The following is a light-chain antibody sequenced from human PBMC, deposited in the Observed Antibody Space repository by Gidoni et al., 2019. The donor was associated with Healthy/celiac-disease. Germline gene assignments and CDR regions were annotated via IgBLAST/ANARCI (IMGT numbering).Light chain of an antibody. V-gene: IGLV3-1*01. J-gene: IGLJ1*01. CDR1: KLGDKY. Sequence: SYELTQPPSVSVSPGQTASITCSGDKLGDKYACWYQQKPGQSPVLVIYQDSTRPSGIPERFSGSNSGNTATLTISGTQAMDEADYYCQAWDSSTYVLGTGTKVTVL. CDR2: QDS. CDR3: QAWDSSTYV.